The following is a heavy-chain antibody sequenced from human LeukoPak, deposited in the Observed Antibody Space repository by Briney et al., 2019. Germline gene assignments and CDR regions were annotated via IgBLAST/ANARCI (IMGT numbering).Heavy chain of an antibody. CDR2: IYPKSGGT. CDR1: GYIFTGYY. J-gene: IGHJ3*02. CDR3: AREAYGGNPPDDAFDI. Sequence: ASVKVSCKASGYIFTGYYMHWVRQAPGQGLEWMGRIYPKSGGTNYAQKFQGRVTMTRVTSISIAYMELSRLRSDDTAVYYCAREAYGGNPPDDAFDIWGQGTMVTVSS. D-gene: IGHD4-23*01. V-gene: IGHV1-2*06.